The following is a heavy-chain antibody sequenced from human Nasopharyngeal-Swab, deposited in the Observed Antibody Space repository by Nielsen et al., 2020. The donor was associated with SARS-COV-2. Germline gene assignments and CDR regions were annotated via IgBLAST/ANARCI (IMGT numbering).Heavy chain of an antibody. V-gene: IGHV3-74*01. CDR3: ARRLVWFGEAHYYYYGMDV. Sequence: GESLKISCAASGFTFGNYWMHWVRQAPGKGLVWVSCINSDGTTTRYADSVKGRFTVSRDNAKNTLYLEMNSLRADDTAVYYCARRLVWFGEAHYYYYGMDVWGQGTTVTVSS. CDR1: GFTFGNYW. CDR2: INSDGTTT. D-gene: IGHD3-10*01. J-gene: IGHJ6*02.